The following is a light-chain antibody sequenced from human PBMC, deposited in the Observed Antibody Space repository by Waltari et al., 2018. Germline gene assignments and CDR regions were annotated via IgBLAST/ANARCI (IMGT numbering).Light chain of an antibody. CDR3: QQRSIWPLT. J-gene: IGKJ4*02. CDR2: DTF. V-gene: IGKV3-11*01. CDR1: ESVFGY. Sequence: EIVLTQSPATLSVSPGERATLSRRASESVFGYLAWYQQKPGPAPRLLIFDTFKKATGIPARFSGSGYGTDFTLTINSLETEDFALYYCQQRSIWPLTFGGGTKVDVK.